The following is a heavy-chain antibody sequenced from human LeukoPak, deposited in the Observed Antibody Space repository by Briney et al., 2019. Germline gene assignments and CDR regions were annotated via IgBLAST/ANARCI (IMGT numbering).Heavy chain of an antibody. CDR1: EGSITPYY. D-gene: IGHD5-18*01. V-gene: IGHV4-4*07. J-gene: IGHJ4*02. CDR3: ARGLSGDSYGLEY. CDR2: IHSSGST. Sequence: SETLSLTCTVSEGSITPYYWSWIRQPAGKGLELIGRIHSSGSTNYNPSLKSRVIMSVDTSRNQFSLMLTSVTAADTAVYYCARGLSGDSYGLEYRGQGTRVTVSS.